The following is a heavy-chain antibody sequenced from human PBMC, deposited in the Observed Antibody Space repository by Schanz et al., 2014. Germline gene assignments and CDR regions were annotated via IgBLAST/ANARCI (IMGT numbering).Heavy chain of an antibody. Sequence: EVQLLESGGGLVQPGGSLRLSCAASGFTFSSYAMSWVRQAPGKGLEWVSAISGTGGDDTYYADSVKGRFTISRDNSKNTLYLQMNSLRAEDTAVYYCAKGRFGELSAFDIWGQGTRXTVSS. CDR2: ISGTGGDDT. CDR1: GFTFSSYA. CDR3: AKGRFGELSAFDI. V-gene: IGHV3-23*01. J-gene: IGHJ3*02. D-gene: IGHD3-10*01.